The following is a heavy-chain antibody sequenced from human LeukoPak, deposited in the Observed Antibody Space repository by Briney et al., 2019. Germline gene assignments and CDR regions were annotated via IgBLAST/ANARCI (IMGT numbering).Heavy chain of an antibody. Sequence: SETLSLTCTVSAGSISNYYWSWIRQSPGKGLEWIGYIYYTGNTNYNPSLESRVIISVDTSKNQFSLKLSSVTAADTAVYYCARHECGGSCYPEDYWGQGTLVTVSS. V-gene: IGHV4-59*08. D-gene: IGHD2-15*01. CDR1: AGSISNYY. J-gene: IGHJ4*02. CDR3: ARHECGGSCYPEDY. CDR2: IYYTGNT.